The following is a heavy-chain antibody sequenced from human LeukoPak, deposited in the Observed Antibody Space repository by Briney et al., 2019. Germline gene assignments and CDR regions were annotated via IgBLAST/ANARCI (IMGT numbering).Heavy chain of an antibody. CDR3: ARGIGFGYSSSWRNWFDP. CDR2: IYTSGST. Sequence: PSETLSLTCTVSGGSISSGNYYWNWIRQPAGKGLEWIGRIYTSGSTNYNPSLKSRVTISVDTSKNQFSLKLSSVTAADTAVYYCARGIGFGYSSSWRNWFDPWGQGTLVTVSS. V-gene: IGHV4-61*02. J-gene: IGHJ5*02. CDR1: GGSISSGNYY. D-gene: IGHD6-13*01.